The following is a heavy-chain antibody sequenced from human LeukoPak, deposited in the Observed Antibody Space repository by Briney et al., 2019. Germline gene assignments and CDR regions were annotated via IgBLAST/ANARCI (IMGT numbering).Heavy chain of an antibody. V-gene: IGHV1-8*01. D-gene: IGHD3-16*01. CDR3: ARRSRASTLRLYNWFDP. CDR1: GYTFTSYD. CDR2: MNPNSGNT. Sequence: ASVKVSCKASGYTFTSYDINWVRQATGQGLEWMGWMNPNSGNTGYAQKFQGRVTMTRNTSISTAYMELSSLRPEDTAAYYCARRSRASTLRLYNWFDPWGQGTLVTVSS. J-gene: IGHJ5*02.